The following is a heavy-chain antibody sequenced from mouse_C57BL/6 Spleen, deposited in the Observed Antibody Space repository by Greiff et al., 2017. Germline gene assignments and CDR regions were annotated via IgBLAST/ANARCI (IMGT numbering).Heavy chain of an antibody. CDR2: IDPNSGGT. Sequence: VQLQQPGAELVKPGASVKLSCKASGYTFTSYWMHWVKQRPGRGLEWIGRIDPNSGGTKYNEKFKSKATLTVDKPSSTAYMQLSSLTSADSAVYYCARERDDYDRRTWFAYWGQGTLVTVSA. J-gene: IGHJ3*01. V-gene: IGHV1-72*01. D-gene: IGHD2-4*01. CDR3: ARERDDYDRRTWFAY. CDR1: GYTFTSYW.